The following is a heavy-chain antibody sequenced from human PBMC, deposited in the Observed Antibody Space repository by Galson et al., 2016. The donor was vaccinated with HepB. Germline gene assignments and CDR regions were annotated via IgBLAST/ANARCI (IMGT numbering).Heavy chain of an antibody. CDR1: GFTFRNYG. CDR3: AKAMAAARTNWFDP. Sequence: SLRLSCAASGFTFRNYGMHWVRQAPGQGLEWVAIISHDGSLKFYAESVKGRFTISRDNSKNTLYLQMNSLRPEDTAIDYCAKAMAAARTNWFDPWGQGVLVTVSS. V-gene: IGHV3-30*18. CDR2: ISHDGSLK. J-gene: IGHJ5*02. D-gene: IGHD6-13*01.